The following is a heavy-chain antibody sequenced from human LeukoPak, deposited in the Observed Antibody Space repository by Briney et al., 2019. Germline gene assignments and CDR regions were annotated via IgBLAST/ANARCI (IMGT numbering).Heavy chain of an antibody. Sequence: SETLSLTCTVSGGSISSGSYYWSWIRQAAGKGLEWIGRIYTSGSTNYNPSLKSRVTISVDTSKNQFSLKLSSVTAADTAVYYCARGQGGNYYDSSGYYPNYFDYWGQGTLVTVSS. V-gene: IGHV4-61*02. CDR3: ARGQGGNYYDSSGYYPNYFDY. CDR2: IYTSGST. D-gene: IGHD3-22*01. J-gene: IGHJ4*02. CDR1: GGSISSGSYY.